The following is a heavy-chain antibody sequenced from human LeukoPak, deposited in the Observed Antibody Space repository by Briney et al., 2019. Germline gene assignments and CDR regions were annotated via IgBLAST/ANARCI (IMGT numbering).Heavy chain of an antibody. V-gene: IGHV1-2*02. CDR1: GYTSTGYY. CDR3: ASDSGYIVATYYFDY. Sequence: GASVKVSCKASGYTSTGYYMHWVRQAPGQGLEWMGWINPNSGGTNYAQKFQGRVTMTRDTSISTAYMELSRLRSDDTAVYYCASDSGYIVATYYFDYWDQGTLVTVSS. J-gene: IGHJ4*02. CDR2: INPNSGGT. D-gene: IGHD5-12*01.